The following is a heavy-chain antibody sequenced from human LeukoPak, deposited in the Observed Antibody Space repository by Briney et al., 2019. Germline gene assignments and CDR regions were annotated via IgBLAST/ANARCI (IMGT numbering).Heavy chain of an antibody. CDR2: IYTSEST. CDR3: ARDWPPVTTWGSCFEAFDI. Sequence: PSETLSLTCTVSVGSISSYYWSWIRQPAGKGLEWIGRIYTSESTNYNPSLKSRVTMSVDTSKNQFSLKLSSVTAADTAVYYCARDWPPVTTWGSCFEAFDIWGQGTMVTVSS. CDR1: VGSISSYY. J-gene: IGHJ3*02. V-gene: IGHV4-4*07. D-gene: IGHD4-11*01.